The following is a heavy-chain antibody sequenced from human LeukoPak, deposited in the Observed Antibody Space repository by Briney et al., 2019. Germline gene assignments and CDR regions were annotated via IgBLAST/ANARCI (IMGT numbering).Heavy chain of an antibody. J-gene: IGHJ4*02. CDR3: ARARYSSSLFDY. V-gene: IGHV4-59*01. D-gene: IGHD6-6*01. CDR2: IYDSGST. Sequence: SETLSLTCTVSGGSISSYYWSWIRQPPGKGLEWIGYIYDSGSTNYKPSLKSRVTISVDTSKNQFSLKLSSVTAADTALYYCARARYSSSLFDYWGQGTLVTVSS. CDR1: GGSISSYY.